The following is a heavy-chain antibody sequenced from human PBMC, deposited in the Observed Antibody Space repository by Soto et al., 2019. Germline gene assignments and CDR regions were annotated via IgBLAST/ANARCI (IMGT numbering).Heavy chain of an antibody. V-gene: IGHV4-39*01. CDR2: IYYSGST. CDR3: ARVWGGAFDI. Sequence: PSETLSLTCTVSGDSITSNSYFWAWIRQPPGKGLEWIGSIYYSGSTYHNPSLKSRVTISVDRSNNQFSLKLTSVTAADTAVYYCARVWGGAFDIWGQGTMVTVSS. D-gene: IGHD3-10*01. J-gene: IGHJ3*02. CDR1: GDSITSNSYF.